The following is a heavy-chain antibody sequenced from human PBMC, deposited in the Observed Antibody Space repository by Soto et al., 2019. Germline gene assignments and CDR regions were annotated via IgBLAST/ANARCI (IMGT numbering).Heavy chain of an antibody. V-gene: IGHV1-46*01. Sequence: ASVKVSCKASEYTFSNYDIDWGRQAPGQRLEWMGIINTNGGSTTYAQKFKGRVTMTRDTSTSTVYMELSSLTSEDTALYYCARDGWFSALRIPFGLDVWGQGTTVTVSS. CDR3: ARDGWFSALRIPFGLDV. CDR1: EYTFSNYD. J-gene: IGHJ6*02. D-gene: IGHD3-3*01. CDR2: INTNGGST.